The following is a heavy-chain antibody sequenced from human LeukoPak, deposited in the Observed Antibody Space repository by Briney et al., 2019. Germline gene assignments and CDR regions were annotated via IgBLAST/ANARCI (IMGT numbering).Heavy chain of an antibody. CDR1: GGSFSGYY. J-gene: IGHJ6*02. V-gene: IGHV4-34*01. CDR3: ARVWAYYYHGMDV. D-gene: IGHD7-27*01. CDR2: INHSGST. Sequence: SETLSLTCAVYGGSFSGYYWSWIRQPPGKGLEWIGGINHSGSTNYNPSLKSRVTISVDTSKNQFSLKLSSVTAADTAVYYCARVWAYYYHGMDVWGQGTTVTVSS.